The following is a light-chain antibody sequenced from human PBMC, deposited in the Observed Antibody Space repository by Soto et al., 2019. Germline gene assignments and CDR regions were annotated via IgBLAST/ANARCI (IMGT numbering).Light chain of an antibody. Sequence: EIVLTQSPGTLSLSPGERATLSCRASQTVSSNYLAWYQQKPGQAPRLLIYGASSRITGIPERFSGSGSGTDFTLTISRLEPEDFAVYYCQQYGTSPRFGQGTMVEI. CDR3: QQYGTSPR. CDR2: GAS. V-gene: IGKV3-20*01. J-gene: IGKJ1*01. CDR1: QTVSSNY.